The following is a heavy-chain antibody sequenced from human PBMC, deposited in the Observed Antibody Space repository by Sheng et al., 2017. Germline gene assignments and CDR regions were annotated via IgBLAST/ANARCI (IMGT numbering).Heavy chain of an antibody. J-gene: IGHJ4*02. D-gene: IGHD3-22*01. CDR1: GGSISSGSYY. CDR2: IYTSGST. CDR3: ARTYYYDSSGYYEDY. V-gene: IGHV4-61*02. Sequence: QVQLQESGPGLVKPSQTLSLTCTVSGGSISSGSYYWSWIRQPAGKVLEWIGRIYTSGSTNYNPSLKSRVTISVDTSKNQFSLKLSSVTAADTAVYYCARTYYYDSSGYYEDYWGQGTLVTSPQ.